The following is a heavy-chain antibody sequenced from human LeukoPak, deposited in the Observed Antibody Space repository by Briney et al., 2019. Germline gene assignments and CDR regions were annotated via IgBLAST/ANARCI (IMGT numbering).Heavy chain of an antibody. CDR3: TSYQGGTSDY. D-gene: IGHD2-15*01. CDR2: IRSKANSYAT. V-gene: IGHV3-73*01. Sequence: GGSLRLSCATSGFTFSTAYMSWVRQAPGKGLEWVGRIRSKANSYATAYAASVKGRFTISRDDSKNTAYLQMNSLKTEDTAVYYCTSYQGGTSDYWGQGTLVTVSS. CDR1: GFTFSTAY. J-gene: IGHJ4*02.